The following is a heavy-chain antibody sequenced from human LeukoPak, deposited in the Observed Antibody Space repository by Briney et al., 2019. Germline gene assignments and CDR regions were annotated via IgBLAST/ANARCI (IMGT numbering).Heavy chain of an antibody. Sequence: PGGSLRLSCAASGFTFSSYSMNWVRQAPGKGLEWISYITTSGGAKNYADSVKGRFTISRDNAENSLYLQMSSLRAEDTAVYYCAKDSAQNYYDSSGFPDYWGQGTLVTVSS. CDR3: AKDSAQNYYDSSGFPDY. D-gene: IGHD3-22*01. J-gene: IGHJ4*02. CDR2: ITTSGGAK. V-gene: IGHV3-48*01. CDR1: GFTFSSYS.